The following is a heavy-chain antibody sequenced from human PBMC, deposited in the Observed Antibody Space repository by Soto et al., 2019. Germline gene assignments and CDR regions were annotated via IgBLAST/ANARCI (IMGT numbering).Heavy chain of an antibody. D-gene: IGHD6-19*01. V-gene: IGHV3-11*04. CDR3: ARDGGISVPGRTFGY. J-gene: IGHJ4*02. Sequence: PGGSLRLSCAASGFTFSGYYMSWVRQAPERGLEWLSYVSRSGSNIHYADSVKGRFTISRDNAKNSVYLQMDSLGAEDTAVYYCARDGGISVPGRTFGYWGQGTLVTVSS. CDR1: GFTFSGYY. CDR2: VSRSGSNI.